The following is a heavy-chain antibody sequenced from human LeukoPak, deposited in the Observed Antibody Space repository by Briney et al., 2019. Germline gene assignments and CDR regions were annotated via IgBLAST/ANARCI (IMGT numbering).Heavy chain of an antibody. D-gene: IGHD6-13*01. CDR2: TYYRSKWYN. V-gene: IGHV6-1*01. CDR1: GDSVSSNSAA. Sequence: SQTLSLTCAISGDSVSSNSAALNWIRQSPSRGLEWLGRTYYRSKWYNDYAVSVKSRIAINPDTSKNQFSLQLNSVTPEDTAVYYCASTHGYSSTWYLGYWGQGTLVTVSS. J-gene: IGHJ4*02. CDR3: ASTHGYSSTWYLGY.